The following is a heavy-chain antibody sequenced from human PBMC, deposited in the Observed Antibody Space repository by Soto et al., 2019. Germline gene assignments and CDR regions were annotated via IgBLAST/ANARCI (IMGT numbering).Heavy chain of an antibody. CDR2: IIPILGIA. D-gene: IGHD3-10*01. V-gene: IGHV1-69*02. CDR1: GGTFSRYT. J-gene: IGHJ6*03. CDR3: ARSCITMVRGVTDYYYYYYMDV. Sequence: QVQLVQSGAEVKKPGSSVKVSCKASGGTFSRYTISGVRQAPGQGLEWMGRIIPILGIANYAQKFQGRVTITEDKSTSTAYMELSSLRSEDTAVYYCARSCITMVRGVTDYYYYYYMDVLGKGTTVTVSS.